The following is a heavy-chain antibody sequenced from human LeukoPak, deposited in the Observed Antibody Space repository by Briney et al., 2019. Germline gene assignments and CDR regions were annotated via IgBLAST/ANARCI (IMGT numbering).Heavy chain of an antibody. J-gene: IGHJ5*02. CDR3: ARGNTYYYDSSGYYYGPMWFDP. Sequence: ASVKVSCKASGYTFTSYGISWVRQAPGQGPEWMGWISVYNGNTNYAQKLQGRVTMTTDTSTSTAYMELRSLRSDDTAVYYCARGNTYYYDSSGYYYGPMWFDPWGQGTLVTVSS. V-gene: IGHV1-18*01. CDR1: GYTFTSYG. CDR2: ISVYNGNT. D-gene: IGHD3-22*01.